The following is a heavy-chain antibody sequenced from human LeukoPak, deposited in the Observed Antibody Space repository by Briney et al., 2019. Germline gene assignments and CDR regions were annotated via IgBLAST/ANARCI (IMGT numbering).Heavy chain of an antibody. CDR2: IRYDGSNK. J-gene: IGHJ6*03. Sequence: GSLRLSCAASGFTFSSYGMHWVRQAPGKGLEWVAFIRYDGSNKYYADSVKGRFTISRDNSKNTLYLQMNSLRAEDTAVYYCAKYGDPEPFDYYYMDVWGKGTTVTVSS. CDR1: GFTFSSYG. V-gene: IGHV3-30*02. D-gene: IGHD4-17*01. CDR3: AKYGDPEPFDYYYMDV.